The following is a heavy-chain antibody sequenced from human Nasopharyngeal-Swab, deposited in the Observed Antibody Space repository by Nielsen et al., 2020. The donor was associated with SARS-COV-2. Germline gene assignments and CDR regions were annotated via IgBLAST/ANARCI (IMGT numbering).Heavy chain of an antibody. CDR1: GGSISSYY. Sequence: SETLSLICTVSGGSISSYYWSWIRQPPGKGLEWIGYIYYSGSTNYNPSLKSRVTISVDTSKNQFSLELSSVTAADTAVYYCARHTVATPISHYFDYWGQGTLVTVSS. V-gene: IGHV4-59*08. D-gene: IGHD4-17*01. CDR2: IYYSGST. CDR3: ARHTVATPISHYFDY. J-gene: IGHJ4*02.